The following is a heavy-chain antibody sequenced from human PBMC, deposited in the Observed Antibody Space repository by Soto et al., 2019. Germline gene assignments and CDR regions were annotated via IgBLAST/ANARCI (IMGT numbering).Heavy chain of an antibody. D-gene: IGHD3-22*01. V-gene: IGHV1-8*01. Sequence: QVQLVQSGAEVKKPGASVKVSCKASGYTFTSYDINLVRQATGQGREWMGWMNTNSGNTAYAQKCQGRITMTRNTSISTAYMELSSLRSEDTAVYYCAREKVTRGYPDCGQGTLVTVSS. CDR2: MNTNSGNT. J-gene: IGHJ4*02. CDR1: GYTFTSYD. CDR3: AREKVTRGYPD.